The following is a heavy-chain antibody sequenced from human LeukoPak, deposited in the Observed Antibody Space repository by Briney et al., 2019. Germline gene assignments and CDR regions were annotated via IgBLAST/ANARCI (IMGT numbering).Heavy chain of an antibody. CDR3: AKDGSYSGSPNWFDT. V-gene: IGHV3-23*01. CDR2: ISGGGST. D-gene: IGHD3-10*01. CDR1: GFTFITYV. J-gene: IGHJ5*02. Sequence: GGSLRLSCAASGFTFITYVMTWVRQAPGKGLEWVSGISGGGSTYYADSVKGRFTISRDNSKNTLSLQMNSLRAEDTAVYFCAKDGSYSGSPNWFDTWGQGTLVTVSS.